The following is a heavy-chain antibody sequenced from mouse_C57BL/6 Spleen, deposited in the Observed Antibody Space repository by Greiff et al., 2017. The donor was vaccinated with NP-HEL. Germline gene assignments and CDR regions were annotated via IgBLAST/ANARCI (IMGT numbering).Heavy chain of an antibody. Sequence: QVQLKESGPGLVAPSQSLSITCPVSGFSLTIYGVHWVRQPPGKGLEWLVVIWSDGSTTYNSALQSRLSISKDNSKSQVFLKMNSLQTDDTAMYYCARHYYGSSWYFDVWATGTTVTVCS. J-gene: IGHJ1*03. CDR1: GFSLTIYG. CDR2: IWSDGST. D-gene: IGHD1-1*01. CDR3: ARHYYGSSWYFDV. V-gene: IGHV2-6-1*01.